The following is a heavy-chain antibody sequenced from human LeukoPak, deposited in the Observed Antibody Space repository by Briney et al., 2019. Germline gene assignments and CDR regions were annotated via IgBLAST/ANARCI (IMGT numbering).Heavy chain of an antibody. D-gene: IGHD3-16*01. Sequence: ASETRSLTCTVSGGSISSYYRSWIRQPPGKGLEWIGYIYYGGSTNYNPSLKSRVTISVDTSKNQFSLKLSSVTAADTAVYYCARGLNRYYFDYWGQGALVTVSS. CDR2: IYYGGST. CDR1: GGSISSYY. J-gene: IGHJ4*02. V-gene: IGHV4-59*01. CDR3: ARGLNRYYFDY.